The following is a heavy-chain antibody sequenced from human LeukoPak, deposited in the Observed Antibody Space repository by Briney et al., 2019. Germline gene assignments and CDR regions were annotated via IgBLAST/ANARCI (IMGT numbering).Heavy chain of an antibody. Sequence: GGSLRLSCAASGFSFSSYRMNWVRQAPGKGLEWVSSISSSSSYIYYADSLKGRVTISRDNAKNSLYLQMNSLRAEDTAVCYCARGYDSGGSSGDYRGQGTLVTVSS. D-gene: IGHD3-22*01. CDR3: ARGYDSGGSSGDY. CDR2: ISSSSSYI. CDR1: GFSFSSYR. V-gene: IGHV3-21*01. J-gene: IGHJ4*02.